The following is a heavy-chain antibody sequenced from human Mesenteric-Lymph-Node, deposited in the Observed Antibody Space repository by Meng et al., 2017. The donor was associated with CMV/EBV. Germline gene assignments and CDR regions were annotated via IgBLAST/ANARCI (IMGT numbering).Heavy chain of an antibody. D-gene: IGHD4-23*01. V-gene: IGHV3-33*01. J-gene: IGHJ3*01. CDR2: IWSGGSGK. CDR1: GFTFSNYG. CDR3: ARHYGGNSVAFAV. Sequence: GESLKISCSAFGFTFSNYGIHWVRQAPGKGLEWVAIIWSGGSGKYYADSVKGRFTISRDNSKNTLYLQMNSLRVEDTAEYYCARHYGGNSVAFAVWGPWPMFPLSS.